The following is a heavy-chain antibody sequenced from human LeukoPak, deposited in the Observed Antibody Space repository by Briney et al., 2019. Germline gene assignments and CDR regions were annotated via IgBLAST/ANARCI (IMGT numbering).Heavy chain of an antibody. CDR2: ISYDGSNK. V-gene: IGHV3-30-3*02. CDR3: AKKGDGYN. D-gene: IGHD5-24*01. CDR1: GFTFSYYA. J-gene: IGHJ4*02. Sequence: GGSLRLSCEASGFTFSYYAMIWVRQAPGKGLEWVAVISYDGSNKYYADSVKGRFTISRDNSKNTLYLQMNSLRAEDTAVYYCAKKGDGYNWGQGTLVTVSS.